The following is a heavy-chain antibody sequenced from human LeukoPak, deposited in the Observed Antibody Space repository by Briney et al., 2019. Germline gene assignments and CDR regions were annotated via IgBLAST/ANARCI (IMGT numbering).Heavy chain of an antibody. CDR2: VYTGANT. V-gene: IGHV4-4*07. CDR3: AREKMTGTTGLDY. J-gene: IGHJ4*02. Sequence: SETLSLTCAVSSDSISNYYWHWIRQPAGKGLEWIGPVYTGANTNYNPSLKSRVTLSVDTSKKQVSLTLTSVTAADSAVYYCAREKMTGTTGLDYWGQGTLVTVSS. CDR1: SDSISNYY. D-gene: IGHD1-1*01.